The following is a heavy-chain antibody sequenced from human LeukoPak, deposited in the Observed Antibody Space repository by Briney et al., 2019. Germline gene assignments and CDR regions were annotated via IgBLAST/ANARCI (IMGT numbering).Heavy chain of an antibody. CDR3: ARAHCSSTSCYAFDI. J-gene: IGHJ3*02. CDR2: IGSSSSYI. CDR1: GFTLSIYN. Sequence: GGSLRLSCAASGFTLSIYNMNRVRQAPGKGLEWVSSIGSSSSYIYYADSAKGRFTISRDNAKNSLYLQMNSLRAEDTAVYYCARAHCSSTSCYAFDIWGQGTMVTVSS. V-gene: IGHV3-21*01. D-gene: IGHD2-2*01.